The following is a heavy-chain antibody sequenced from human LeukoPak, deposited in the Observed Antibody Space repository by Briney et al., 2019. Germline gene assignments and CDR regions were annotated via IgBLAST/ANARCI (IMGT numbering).Heavy chain of an antibody. CDR1: GFTFSSYW. V-gene: IGHV3-7*01. Sequence: GGTLRLSCAASGFTFSSYWMSWVRQAPGKGLEWVANIKQDGSEKYYVDSVKGRFTISRDNAKNSLYLQMNSLRAEDTAVYYCARVSRGSYYAYWGQGTLVTVSS. J-gene: IGHJ4*02. CDR2: IKQDGSEK. CDR3: ARVSRGSYYAY. D-gene: IGHD3-10*01.